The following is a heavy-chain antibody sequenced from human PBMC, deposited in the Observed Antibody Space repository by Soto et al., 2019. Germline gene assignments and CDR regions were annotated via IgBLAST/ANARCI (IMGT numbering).Heavy chain of an antibody. CDR1: GFTVSSNY. CDR2: IYSGGST. D-gene: IGHD3-22*01. V-gene: IGHV3-53*01. J-gene: IGHJ3*02. CDR3: ARDQGCFYYDSSRQDAFAI. Sequence: GGSLRLSCAASGFTVSSNYMSWVRQAPGKGLEWVSVIYSGGSTYYADSVKGRFTISRDNSKSTLYLQMNSLRAEDTAVYYCARDQGCFYYDSSRQDAFAIWGQGSMVP.